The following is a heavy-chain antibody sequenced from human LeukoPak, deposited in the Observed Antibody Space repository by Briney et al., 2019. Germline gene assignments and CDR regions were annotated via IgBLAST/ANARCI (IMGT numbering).Heavy chain of an antibody. V-gene: IGHV4-61*02. Sequence: SETLSLTCTVSGGSISSGSYYWSWIRQPAGKGLERIGRIYTSGSTNYNPSLKSRVTISVDTSKNQFSLKLSSVTAADTAVYYCARASMIVAGRPGYYYYYMDVWGKGTTVTVSS. CDR2: IYTSGST. D-gene: IGHD3-22*01. J-gene: IGHJ6*03. CDR1: GGSISSGSYY. CDR3: ARASMIVAGRPGYYYYYMDV.